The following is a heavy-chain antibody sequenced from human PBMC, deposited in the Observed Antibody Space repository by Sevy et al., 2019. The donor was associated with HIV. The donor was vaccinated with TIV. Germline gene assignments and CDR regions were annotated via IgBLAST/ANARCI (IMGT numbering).Heavy chain of an antibody. CDR2: LSFGCGEI. V-gene: IGHV3-23*01. Sequence: GGSLRLSCAASGFTFSKYSMSWVRQPPGKGLEWVSTLSFGCGEINYADSVKGRFTISRDNSKSSVYLQMNNLRPEDTAMYYCAREGCTKPHDYWVQGTLVTVSS. CDR3: AREGCTKPHDY. J-gene: IGHJ4*02. D-gene: IGHD2-8*01. CDR1: GFTFSKYS.